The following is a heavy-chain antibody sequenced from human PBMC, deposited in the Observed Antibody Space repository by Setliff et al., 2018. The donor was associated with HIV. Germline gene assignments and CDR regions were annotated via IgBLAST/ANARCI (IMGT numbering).Heavy chain of an antibody. D-gene: IGHD6-19*01. CDR1: GGSIGSGGYY. V-gene: IGHV4-31*03. CDR2: IYYSGST. J-gene: IGHJ5*02. Sequence: SETLSLTCTVSGGSIGSGGYYWSWIRQHPGKGLEWIAYIYYSGSTYYNPSLQSRVTISVDTSKNQFSLKLSSVTAADTAVYYCARVWLHFDADILRFDPWGPGTLVTVSS. CDR3: ARVWLHFDADILRFDP.